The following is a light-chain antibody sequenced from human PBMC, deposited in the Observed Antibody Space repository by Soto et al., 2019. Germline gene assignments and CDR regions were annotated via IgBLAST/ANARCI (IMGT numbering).Light chain of an antibody. J-gene: IGKJ1*01. V-gene: IGKV3-15*01. CDR1: QSISSN. Sequence: EIVMTQSPAVLSVSPGERATLSCRASQSISSNLDWYQQKPGQAPRLLIYSASTRATGIPARFSGSGSGTEFTLTISSLQSEDFAVYYCQQYNNWPRGTFGQGTKVDI. CDR2: SAS. CDR3: QQYNNWPRGT.